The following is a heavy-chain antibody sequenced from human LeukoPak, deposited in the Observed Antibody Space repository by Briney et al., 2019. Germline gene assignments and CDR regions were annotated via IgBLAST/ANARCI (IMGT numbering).Heavy chain of an antibody. CDR2: IIPIFGTA. D-gene: IGHD6-19*01. Sequence: ASVKVSCKASGGTFSSYAISWVRQAPGQGLEWMGGIIPIFGTANYAQKFQGRVTITADKSTSTAYMELSSLRSEDTAVYYCATYSSGWSPAFDYWGQGTLVTVSS. V-gene: IGHV1-69*06. CDR3: ATYSSGWSPAFDY. J-gene: IGHJ4*02. CDR1: GGTFSSYA.